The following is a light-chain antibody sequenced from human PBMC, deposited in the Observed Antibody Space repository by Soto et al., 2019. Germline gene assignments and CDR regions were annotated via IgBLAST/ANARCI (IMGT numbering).Light chain of an antibody. CDR1: QSISSW. CDR3: QQCNSYSTWT. V-gene: IGKV1-5*01. J-gene: IGKJ1*01. Sequence: DIQMTQSPSTLSASVGDTVTITCRASQSISSWLAWYQQKPGKPPKLLIYDASSLESGVPSRFSGSGSGTEFTLTISSLQPDDFAAYYCQQCNSYSTWTFGQGTKVEIK. CDR2: DAS.